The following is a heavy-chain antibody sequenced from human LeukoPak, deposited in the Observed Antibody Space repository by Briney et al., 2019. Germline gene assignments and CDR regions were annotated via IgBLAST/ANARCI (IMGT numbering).Heavy chain of an antibody. CDR1: GGSISSYY. J-gene: IGHJ3*02. CDR3: ARVQAELAPNNAFDI. V-gene: IGHV4-59*01. CDR2: IYYSGAT. D-gene: IGHD1-7*01. Sequence: SETLSLTCTVSGGSISSYYWSWIRQPPGEGLEWIGNIYYSGATNYNPSLKSRITISVDTSRNQFSLKLSSVTAADTAMCYCARVQAELAPNNAFDIWGQGTMVTVSS.